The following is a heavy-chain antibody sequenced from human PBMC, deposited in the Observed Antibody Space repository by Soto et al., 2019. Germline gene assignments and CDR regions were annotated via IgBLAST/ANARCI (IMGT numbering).Heavy chain of an antibody. Sequence: TSETLSLTCTVSGGSMSSHYWTWLRQPPGKGLEWIGYISYSGSSYYNPSLKSRVTISVDSSKNQFSLRLTSVTAADTAVYYCARNSYYDFWSGYQRAFDLWGQGTVVTVSS. J-gene: IGHJ4*02. CDR2: ISYSGSS. CDR1: GGSMSSHY. V-gene: IGHV4-59*08. D-gene: IGHD3-3*01. CDR3: ARNSYYDFWSGYQRAFDL.